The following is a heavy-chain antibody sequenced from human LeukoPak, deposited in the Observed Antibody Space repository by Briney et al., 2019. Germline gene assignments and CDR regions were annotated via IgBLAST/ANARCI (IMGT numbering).Heavy chain of an antibody. V-gene: IGHV5-51*01. CDR3: ARLDGIGVVPTYFDY. D-gene: IGHD3-3*01. Sequence: GESLKISCKGSGYSLTSYWIGWVRQMPGKGLEWMGIVYPGDSETRYSPSFQGQVIILADKSIGTAYLQWSSLKASDTAMYYCARLDGIGVVPTYFDYWGQGTQVTVSS. CDR1: GYSLTSYW. CDR2: VYPGDSET. J-gene: IGHJ4*02.